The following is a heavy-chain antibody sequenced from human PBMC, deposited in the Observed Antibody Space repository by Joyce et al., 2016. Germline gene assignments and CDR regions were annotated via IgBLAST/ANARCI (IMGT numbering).Heavy chain of an antibody. D-gene: IGHD4-23*01. CDR1: GGSIKTYY. CDR2: VSDRGST. CDR3: ARAYLTGFTTSWYLGF. Sequence: QVQLQESGPGLVEPSETLSLTCNVSGGSIKTYYWSWIRPPPGKGLEWIGHVSDRGSTNYSPSLKSLVTISVDTSKNLLSLNMKSVTAADTGVYYCARAYLTGFTTSWYLGFWGQGARVTVSS. V-gene: IGHV4-59*01. J-gene: IGHJ4*02.